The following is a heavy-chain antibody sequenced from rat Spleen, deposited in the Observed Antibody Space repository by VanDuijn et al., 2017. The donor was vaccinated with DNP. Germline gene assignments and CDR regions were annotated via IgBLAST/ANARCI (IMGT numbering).Heavy chain of an antibody. D-gene: IGHD1-12*01. CDR1: GYSITSNY. CDR3: ARWTMYFDY. J-gene: IGHJ2*01. Sequence: EVQLQESGSGLVKPSQSLSLTCSVTGYSITSNYWGWIRKFPGDKMDYIGHISYSGGTNYNPSFKSRISITRDTSKNHFFLHLNSVTTEDTATYYCARWTMYFDYWGQGVMVTVSS. CDR2: ISYSGGT. V-gene: IGHV3-1*01.